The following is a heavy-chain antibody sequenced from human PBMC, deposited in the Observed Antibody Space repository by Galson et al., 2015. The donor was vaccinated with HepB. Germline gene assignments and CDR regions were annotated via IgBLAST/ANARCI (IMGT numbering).Heavy chain of an antibody. J-gene: IGHJ4*02. Sequence: SVKVSCKASGYTFTGYGVCWLRQAPGQGLEWMGWITGHNGNTDYAQKVQDRVTMTTDTSTSIVYMELRSLRFDDSAVYYCARGEGYYGSGSYLLDYWGQGTLVTVSS. V-gene: IGHV1-18*01. D-gene: IGHD3-10*01. CDR1: GYTFTGYG. CDR3: ARGEGYYGSGSYLLDY. CDR2: ITGHNGNT.